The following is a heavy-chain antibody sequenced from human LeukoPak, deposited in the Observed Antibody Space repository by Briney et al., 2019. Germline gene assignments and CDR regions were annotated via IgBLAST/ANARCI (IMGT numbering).Heavy chain of an antibody. CDR1: GFIFSSYA. D-gene: IGHD3-22*01. CDR2: ISGSGGST. Sequence: GGSLRLSCAASGFIFSSYAMSWVRQAPGKGLEWVSAISGSGGSTYYADSVKGRFTISRDNSKNTLYLQMNSLRAEDTAVYYCVGTYYYDKGAFDIWGQGTMVTVSS. CDR3: VGTYYYDKGAFDI. J-gene: IGHJ3*02. V-gene: IGHV3-23*01.